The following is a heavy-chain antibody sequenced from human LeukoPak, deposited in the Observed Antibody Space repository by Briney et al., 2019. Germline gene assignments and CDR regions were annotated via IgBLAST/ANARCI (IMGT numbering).Heavy chain of an antibody. Sequence: PGGSLRLSCAASGFTFSLYSMNWVRQAPGKGLEWVSYISSSSTTISYADSVKGRFTISRDNAKKSLYLQMNSLRAEDTAVYYCARDPGLGGYYFDFWGQGTLVTVSS. V-gene: IGHV3-48*01. CDR3: ARDPGLGGYYFDF. CDR1: GFTFSLYS. J-gene: IGHJ4*02. D-gene: IGHD2-15*01. CDR2: ISSSSTTI.